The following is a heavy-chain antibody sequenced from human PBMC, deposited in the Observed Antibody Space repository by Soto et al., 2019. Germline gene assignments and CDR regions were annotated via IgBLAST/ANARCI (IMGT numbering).Heavy chain of an antibody. CDR1: GYTFTGYY. J-gene: IGHJ3*02. Sequence: GASVKVSCKASGYTFTGYYMHWVRQAPGQGLEWMGWINPNSGNTNYAQKFQERVTITRDMSTSTAYMELSSLRSEDTAVYYCAAVGPGDFWSGYYAADAFDIWGQGTMVTVSS. V-gene: IGHV1-2*02. CDR2: INPNSGNT. CDR3: AAVGPGDFWSGYYAADAFDI. D-gene: IGHD3-3*01.